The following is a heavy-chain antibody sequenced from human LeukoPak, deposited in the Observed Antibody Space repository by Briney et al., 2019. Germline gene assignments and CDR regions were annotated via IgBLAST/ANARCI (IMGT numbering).Heavy chain of an antibody. V-gene: IGHV1-2*02. Sequence: GASVKVSCKASGNTFTGGYYIHWVRKAPGQGLEWMGWINPFSGGTKFAQNFQGRVTMTRDTSITTAYMEMSRLTSDDTAVYYCARGDYGDYLFQHWGQGTLVTVSS. J-gene: IGHJ1*01. CDR1: GNTFTGGYY. CDR2: INPFSGGT. D-gene: IGHD4-17*01. CDR3: ARGDYGDYLFQH.